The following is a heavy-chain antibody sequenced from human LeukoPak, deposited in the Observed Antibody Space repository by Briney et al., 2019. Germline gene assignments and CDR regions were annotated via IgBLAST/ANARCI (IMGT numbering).Heavy chain of an antibody. J-gene: IGHJ4*02. V-gene: IGHV3-21*01. CDR3: ARPFTHTAMAPFDY. CDR1: GFTFSGYS. Sequence: GGSLRLSCAASGFTFSGYSMNWVRQAPGKGLEWVSSISSSSSYIYYADSVKGRFTISRDNAKNSLYLQMNSLRAEDTAVYYCARPFTHTAMAPFDYWGQGTLVTVSS. CDR2: ISSSSSYI. D-gene: IGHD5-18*01.